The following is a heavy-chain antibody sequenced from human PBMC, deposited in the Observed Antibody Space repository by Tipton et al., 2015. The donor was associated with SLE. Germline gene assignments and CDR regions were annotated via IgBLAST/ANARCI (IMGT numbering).Heavy chain of an antibody. CDR2: IYPGDSDT. CDR3: AKGKSGSYRDVFNI. V-gene: IGHV5-51*03. Sequence: QSGPEVKKPGESLKISCKGSGFTFTSYWIGWVRQLPGKGLEWMGIIYPGDSDTRYSLSFQGQVTISADKSITTACLQWSSLKASDTAMYYCAKGKSGSYRDVFNIWGQGTMVTVSS. J-gene: IGHJ3*02. CDR1: GFTFTSYW. D-gene: IGHD3-10*01.